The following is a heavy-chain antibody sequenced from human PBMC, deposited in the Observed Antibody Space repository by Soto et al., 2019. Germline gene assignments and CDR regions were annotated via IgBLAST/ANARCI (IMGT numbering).Heavy chain of an antibody. Sequence: EVQLLESWGGLVQPGGSLRRSCAAYGFTFSSYAMSWVRQAPGKGLEWVSAISGSGGSTYYADSVKGRFTISRDNSKNKMYTQMNNLRDEETAVYYCAKEKLLCGRTGYYYGMDVWGQETLVTVST. CDR2: ISGSGGST. D-gene: IGHD3-16*01. CDR1: GFTFSSYA. V-gene: IGHV3-23*01. J-gene: IGHJ6*01. CDR3: AKEKLLCGRTGYYYGMDV.